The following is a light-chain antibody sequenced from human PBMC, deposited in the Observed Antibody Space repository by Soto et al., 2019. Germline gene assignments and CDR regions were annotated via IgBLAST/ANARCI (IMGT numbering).Light chain of an antibody. Sequence: QTVLTQAACVSGSPGQSITISCTGTSGDVGAYNLVSWYQHLPDKAPKLIISEVTNRPSGVSDRFSGSKSGNTASLTISGLQAEDEADYSCASLTNTYFVFARWTKATV. CDR3: ASLTNTYFV. CDR1: SGDVGAYNL. V-gene: IGLV2-14*01. J-gene: IGLJ1*01. CDR2: EVT.